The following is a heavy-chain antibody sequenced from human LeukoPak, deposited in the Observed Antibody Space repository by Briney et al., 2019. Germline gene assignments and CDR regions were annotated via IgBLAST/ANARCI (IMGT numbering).Heavy chain of an antibody. CDR2: IIPIFGTA. J-gene: IGHJ6*02. D-gene: IGHD6-19*01. V-gene: IGHV1-69*06. Sequence: ASVKVSCKASGGTFSSYAISWLRQAPGQGLEWMGGIIPIFGTANYAPKFQGRVTITADKSTSTAYMELSSLRSEDTAVYYCAREPTAVAGYDYYYGMDVWGQGTTVTVSS. CDR1: GGTFSSYA. CDR3: AREPTAVAGYDYYYGMDV.